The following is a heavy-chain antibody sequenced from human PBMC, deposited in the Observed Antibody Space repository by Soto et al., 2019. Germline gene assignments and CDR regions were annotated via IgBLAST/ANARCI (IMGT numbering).Heavy chain of an antibody. CDR1: GGTFSSYT. D-gene: IGHD6-6*01. Sequence: QVQLVQSGAEVQKPGSSVKVSCKASGGTFSSYTISWVRQAPGQGLEWMGRIIPILGIANYAQKFQGRVTITADKSTSTAYMELSSLRSEDTAVYYCARTGDDYSSSSDNGIDYWGQGTLVTVSS. V-gene: IGHV1-69*02. CDR3: ARTGDDYSSSSDNGIDY. CDR2: IIPILGIA. J-gene: IGHJ4*02.